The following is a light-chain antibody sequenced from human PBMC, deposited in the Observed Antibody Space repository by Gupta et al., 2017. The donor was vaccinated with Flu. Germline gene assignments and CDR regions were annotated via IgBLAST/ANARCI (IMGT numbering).Light chain of an antibody. CDR2: HAS. J-gene: IGKJ4*01. CDR3: QQRSVWPLT. CDR1: ESIGDY. V-gene: IGKV3-11*01. Sequence: EIVLTQSPVTLSLSPRVTATLSCRTSESIGDYLSWFQQKPGQAPRLLIYHASKRATGIPPRFSGSGSGTEFTLTISSLEPEDFAIYYCQQRSVWPLTFGRGTKVEIK.